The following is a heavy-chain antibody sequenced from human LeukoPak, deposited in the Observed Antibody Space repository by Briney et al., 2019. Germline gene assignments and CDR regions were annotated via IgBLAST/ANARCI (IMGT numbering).Heavy chain of an antibody. CDR2: INHSGST. D-gene: IGHD5-18*01. CDR3: ARVSQSDTAMGVDY. V-gene: IGHV4-34*01. CDR1: GGSFSGYY. J-gene: IGHJ4*02. Sequence: PSETLSLTCAVYGGSFSGYYWSWIRQPPGKGLEWIEEINHSGSTNYNPSLKSRVTISVDTSKNQFSLKLSSVTAADTAVYYCARVSQSDTAMGVDYWGQGTLVTVSS.